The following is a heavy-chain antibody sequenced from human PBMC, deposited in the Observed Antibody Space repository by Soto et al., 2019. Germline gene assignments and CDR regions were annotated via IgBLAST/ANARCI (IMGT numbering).Heavy chain of an antibody. J-gene: IGHJ4*02. Sequence: SETLSLTCTVSGGSISSYYWSWIRQPPGKGLEWIGYIYYSGSTNYNPSLKSRVTISVDTSKNQFSLKLSSVTAADTAVYYCAREIVATTTGFDYWGQGTLVTVSS. CDR1: GGSISSYY. CDR3: AREIVATTTGFDY. CDR2: IYYSGST. V-gene: IGHV4-59*01. D-gene: IGHD5-12*01.